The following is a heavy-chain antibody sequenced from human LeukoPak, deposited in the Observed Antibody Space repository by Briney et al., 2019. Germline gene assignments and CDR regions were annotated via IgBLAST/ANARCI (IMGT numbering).Heavy chain of an antibody. CDR1: GGSISSSSYY. V-gene: IGHV4-39*01. J-gene: IGHJ5*02. CDR3: ARGSVRRSRFDP. Sequence: SETLSLTCTVSGGSISSSSYYWGWIRQPPGKGLEWIGSIYYSGSTYYNPSLKSRVTISIDTSKNQFSLKLSSVTAADTAVYYCARGSVRRSRFDPWGQGTLVTVSS. CDR2: IYYSGST. D-gene: IGHD3-10*01.